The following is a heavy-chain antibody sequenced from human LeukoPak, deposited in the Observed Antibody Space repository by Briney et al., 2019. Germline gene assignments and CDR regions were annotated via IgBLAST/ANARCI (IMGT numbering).Heavy chain of an antibody. CDR2: IYHSGST. V-gene: IGHV4-4*02. J-gene: IGHJ5*02. CDR1: GGSISSYY. D-gene: IGHD6-13*01. CDR3: ARGDSSSWYAGDWFDP. Sequence: SETLSLTCTVSGGSISSYYWSWVRQPPGKGLEWIGEIYHSGSTNYNPSLKSRVTISVDKSKNQFSLKLSSVTAADTAVYYCARGDSSSWYAGDWFDPWGQGTLVTVSS.